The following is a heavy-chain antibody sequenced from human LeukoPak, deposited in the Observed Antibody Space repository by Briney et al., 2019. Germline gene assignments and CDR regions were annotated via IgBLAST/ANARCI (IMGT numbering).Heavy chain of an antibody. D-gene: IGHD6-13*01. CDR2: ISSNGGST. Sequence: GGXLRLSCAASGFTFSSYAMHWVRQAPGKGVEYVSNISSNGGSTYYANSVKGRFTIYRDNSKNTMYLQMGSLRAEDMAVYYCARGGSSWYYPYFDYWGQGTLVTVSS. CDR1: GFTFSSYA. V-gene: IGHV3-64*01. CDR3: ARGGSSWYYPYFDY. J-gene: IGHJ4*02.